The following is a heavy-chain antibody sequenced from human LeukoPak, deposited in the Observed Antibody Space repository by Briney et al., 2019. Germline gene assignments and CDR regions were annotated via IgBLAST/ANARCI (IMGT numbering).Heavy chain of an antibody. CDR2: ITGSGDTT. D-gene: IGHD6-6*01. CDR1: GFTFSSYA. CDR3: AKAYSGSIYASLAS. V-gene: IGHV3-23*01. Sequence: PGGSLRLSCAASGFTFSSYAMSWVRQAPGKGLEWVSAITGSGDTTNYADSVKGRFTISRDNSKNTLYLQMNSLRAEDTASYYCAKAYSGSIYASLASWGQRTLVSVSA. J-gene: IGHJ4*02.